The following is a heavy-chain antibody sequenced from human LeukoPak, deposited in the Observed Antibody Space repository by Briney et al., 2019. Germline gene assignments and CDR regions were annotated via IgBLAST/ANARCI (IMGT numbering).Heavy chain of an antibody. Sequence: PGGSLRPSCTVSGFTVSSNSMSWVRQAPGKGLEWVSSIYSDNTHYSDSVKGRFTISRDNSKNTLYLQMNSLRAEDTAVYYCARRAGAYSHPYDYWGQGTLVTVSS. J-gene: IGHJ4*02. CDR3: ARRAGAYSHPYDY. D-gene: IGHD4/OR15-4a*01. CDR2: IYSDNT. V-gene: IGHV3-53*01. CDR1: GFTVSSNS.